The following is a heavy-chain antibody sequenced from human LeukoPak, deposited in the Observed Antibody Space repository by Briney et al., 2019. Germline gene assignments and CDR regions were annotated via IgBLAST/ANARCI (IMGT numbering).Heavy chain of an antibody. CDR3: ARDEGQWLVHSVSYYYGMDV. J-gene: IGHJ6*02. Sequence: PGGSLRLSCAASGFTFSSYAMHWVRQAPGKGLEWVAVISYDGSNKYYADSVKGRFTISRDNSKNTLYLQMNSLRAEDTAVYYCARDEGQWLVHSVSYYYGMDVWGQGTTVTASS. CDR2: ISYDGSNK. D-gene: IGHD6-19*01. V-gene: IGHV3-30-3*01. CDR1: GFTFSSYA.